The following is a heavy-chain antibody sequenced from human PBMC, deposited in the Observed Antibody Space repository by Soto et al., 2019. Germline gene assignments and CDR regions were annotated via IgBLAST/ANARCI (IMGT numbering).Heavy chain of an antibody. CDR2: ISHLENT. V-gene: IGHV4-30-2*01. J-gene: IGHJ4*02. D-gene: IGHD5-12*01. Sequence: QLQLHQSRSGLVKASQTLSLTCTFPGASISYGGYSWSWIRQPAGKGLEWMGYISHLENTFYNPPCQSRLTVSIDRSKNQFSLKLSSMTAADTAVYYWARGGGYDPFDDWGQVTLGTVAS. CDR1: GASISYGGYS. CDR3: ARGGGYDPFDD.